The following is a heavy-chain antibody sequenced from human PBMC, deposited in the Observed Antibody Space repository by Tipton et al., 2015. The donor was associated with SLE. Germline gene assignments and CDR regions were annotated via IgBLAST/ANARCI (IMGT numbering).Heavy chain of an antibody. D-gene: IGHD2-15*01. CDR3: AGAWQGYCSGGTCYVLDY. V-gene: IGHV4-61*08. CDR1: GYSITSGDY. CDR2: ISYSETT. J-gene: IGHJ4*02. Sequence: LRLSCAVSGYSITSGDYWGWIRQPPGKGLEWIGYISYSETTNYNPSLKSRVTISVDTSKNQFSLKLRSVTAADTAVYYCAGAWQGYCSGGTCYVLDYWGQGTLVTVSS.